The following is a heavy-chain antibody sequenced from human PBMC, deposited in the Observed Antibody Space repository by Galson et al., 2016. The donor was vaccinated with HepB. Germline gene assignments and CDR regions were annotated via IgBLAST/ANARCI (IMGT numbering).Heavy chain of an antibody. V-gene: IGHV3-33*01. CDR3: ARRYGDYDLVYYYYCYMDV. CDR1: GFTFSSYG. J-gene: IGHJ6*03. D-gene: IGHD4-17*01. Sequence: SLRLSCAASGFTFSSYGMHWVRQAPGKGLEWVAVIWYDGSNKYYADSVKGRFTISRDNSKNTLYLQMNSLRAEDTAVYYCARRYGDYDLVYYYYCYMDVWGKGTTVTVSS. CDR2: IWYDGSNK.